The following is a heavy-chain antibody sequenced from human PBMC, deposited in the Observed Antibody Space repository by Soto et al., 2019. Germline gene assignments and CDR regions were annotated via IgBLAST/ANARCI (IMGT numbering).Heavy chain of an antibody. CDR2: IIPIFGTA. CDR3: ASKSSGYRYGQGFDY. V-gene: IGHV1-69*13. CDR1: GGTFSSYA. Sequence: SVKVSCKASGGTFSSYAISWVRQAPGQGLEWMGGIIPIFGTANYAQKFQGRVTITADESTSTAYMELSSLRSEDTAVYYCASKSSGYRYGQGFDYWGQGTLVRVYS. D-gene: IGHD5-18*01. J-gene: IGHJ4*02.